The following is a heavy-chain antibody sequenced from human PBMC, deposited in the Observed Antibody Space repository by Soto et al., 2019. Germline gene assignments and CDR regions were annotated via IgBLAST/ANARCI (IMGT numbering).Heavy chain of an antibody. J-gene: IGHJ4*02. D-gene: IGHD1-1*01. CDR2: ISAHNGNT. CDR3: ARGRYGDY. Sequence: QVHLVQSGAEVKKPGASVKVSCKGSGYGFTTYGITWVRQAHGQGLEWMAWISAHNGNTNYAQKVQGRVTVTRDTSTSTAYMELRSLRYDDTAVYYCARGRYGDYWGQGALVTVSS. V-gene: IGHV1-18*01. CDR1: GYGFTTYG.